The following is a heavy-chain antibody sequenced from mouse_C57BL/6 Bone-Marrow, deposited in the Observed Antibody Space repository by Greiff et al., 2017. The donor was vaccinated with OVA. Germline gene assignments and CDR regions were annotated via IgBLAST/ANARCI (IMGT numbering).Heavy chain of an antibody. J-gene: IGHJ2*01. CDR3: ARCLYSNYVGFDY. CDR1: GYTFTSYW. D-gene: IGHD2-5*01. CDR2: IYPGSGST. Sequence: QVQLKQPGAELVKPGASVKMSCKASGYTFTSYWITWVKQRPGQGLEWIGDIYPGSGSTNYNEKFKSKATLTVDTSSSTAYMQLSSLTSEDSAVYYCARCLYSNYVGFDYWGQGTTLTVSS. V-gene: IGHV1-55*01.